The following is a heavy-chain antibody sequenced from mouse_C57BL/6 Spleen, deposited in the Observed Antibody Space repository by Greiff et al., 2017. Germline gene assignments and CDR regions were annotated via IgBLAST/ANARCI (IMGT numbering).Heavy chain of an antibody. V-gene: IGHV1-69*01. CDR3: ARTASSGPYAY. CDR1: GYTFTSYW. Sequence: VQLQQPGAELVMPGASVKLSCKASGYTFTSYWMHWVKQRPGQGLEWIGEIDPSDSYTNYNQKFKGKSTLTVDKSSSTAYMQLSSLTSEDSAVYYCARTASSGPYAYWGQGTLVTVSA. D-gene: IGHD3-2*02. CDR2: IDPSDSYT. J-gene: IGHJ3*01.